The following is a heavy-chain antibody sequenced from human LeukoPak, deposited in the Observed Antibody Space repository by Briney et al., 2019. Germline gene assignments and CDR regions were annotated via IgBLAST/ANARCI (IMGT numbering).Heavy chain of an antibody. Sequence: RASVKVSCKASGYTFTSYGISWVRQAPGQGLEWMGWINPNSGGTNYAQKFQGRVTMTRDTSISTAYMELSRLRSDDTAVYYCARGMVAYGSGREYYFDYWGQGTLVTVSS. V-gene: IGHV1-2*02. CDR3: ARGMVAYGSGREYYFDY. CDR1: GYTFTSYG. J-gene: IGHJ4*02. CDR2: INPNSGGT. D-gene: IGHD3-10*01.